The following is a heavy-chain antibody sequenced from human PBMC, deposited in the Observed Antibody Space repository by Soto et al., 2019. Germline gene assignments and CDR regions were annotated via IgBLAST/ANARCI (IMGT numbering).Heavy chain of an antibody. CDR3: ATMATTLFDY. CDR2: ISSSSSYI. Sequence: SGGSLRLSCAASGFTFSGSAMHWVRQAPGKGLEWVSSISSSSSYIYYADSVKGRFTISRDNAKNSLYLQMNSLRAEDTAVYYCATMATTLFDYWGQVTLVTVSS. J-gene: IGHJ4*02. CDR1: GFTFSGSA. D-gene: IGHD5-12*01. V-gene: IGHV3-21*01.